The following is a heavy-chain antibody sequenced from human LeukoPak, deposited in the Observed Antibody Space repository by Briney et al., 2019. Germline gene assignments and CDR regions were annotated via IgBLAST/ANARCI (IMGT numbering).Heavy chain of an antibody. CDR1: GFTFHDYA. CDR3: TEDQSRLWSGTLGV. CDR2: ISEDGGST. Sequence: GGSLRLSCSASGFTFHDYAMHWVRQAPGKGLEWVSHISEDGGSTNYADSVRGRFTISRDNSKNFLYLQMSSLRTEDTALYYCTEDQSRLWSGTLGVWGPGTLVIVSS. V-gene: IGHV3-43*02. D-gene: IGHD3-3*01. J-gene: IGHJ4*02.